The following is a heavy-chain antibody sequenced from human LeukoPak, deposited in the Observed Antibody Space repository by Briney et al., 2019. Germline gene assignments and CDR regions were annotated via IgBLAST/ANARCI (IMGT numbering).Heavy chain of an antibody. V-gene: IGHV3-64*01. D-gene: IGHD2-2*02. CDR1: GFTFSSYA. J-gene: IGHJ6*03. CDR2: ISSNGGST. CDR3: AGEIVVVPAAIFDYYYYYMDV. Sequence: PGGSQRPSCAAPGFTFSSYAMHWVRQAPGKGLEYVSAISSNGGSTYYANSVKGRFTISRDNAKNSLYLQMNSLRAEDTAVYYCAGEIVVVPAAIFDYYYYYMDVWGKGTTVTVSS.